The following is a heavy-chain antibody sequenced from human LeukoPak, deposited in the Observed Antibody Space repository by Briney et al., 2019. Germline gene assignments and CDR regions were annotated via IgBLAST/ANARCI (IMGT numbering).Heavy chain of an antibody. CDR3: ARDVREDLAAACAFDY. V-gene: IGHV3-48*03. Sequence: GGSLRLSCAASGFTFSRYEMNWVRQAPGKGLEWVSYISSSGTTIYYADSVKGRFTISRDNAKNSLYLQMNSLRAEDTAVYYCARDVREDLAAACAFDYWGQGTLVTVSS. J-gene: IGHJ4*02. D-gene: IGHD6-13*01. CDR2: ISSSGTTI. CDR1: GFTFSRYE.